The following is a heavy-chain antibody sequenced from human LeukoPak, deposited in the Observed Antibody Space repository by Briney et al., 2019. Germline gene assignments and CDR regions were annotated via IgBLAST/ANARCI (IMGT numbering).Heavy chain of an antibody. CDR3: TTRRQDGW. Sequence: KSGGSLRLSCVGSGFTFSDAWMSWVRQAPGKGLEWVGRIKSKSDGGTIDYAAPVKGRFTISRDDSRNTLYLQMNSLKTEDTAVYYCTTRRQDGWWGQGTLVTVSS. CDR1: GFTFSDAW. V-gene: IGHV3-15*01. J-gene: IGHJ4*02. D-gene: IGHD2-15*01. CDR2: IKSKSDGGTI.